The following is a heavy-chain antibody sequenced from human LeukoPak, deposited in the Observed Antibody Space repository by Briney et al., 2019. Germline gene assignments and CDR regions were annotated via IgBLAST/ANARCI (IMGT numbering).Heavy chain of an antibody. CDR2: IIPILNVP. D-gene: IGHD2-15*01. CDR3: ARDRPRARYFDY. V-gene: IGHV1-69*04. CDR1: GGTFSDYS. Sequence: ASVKVSCKASGGTFSDYSISWVRQPAGQGLEWMGRIIPILNVPNYAQKFEGRVTITADKSTSTAYMELSSLKSEDTAVYFCARDRPRARYFDYWGQGTLVTVSS. J-gene: IGHJ4*02.